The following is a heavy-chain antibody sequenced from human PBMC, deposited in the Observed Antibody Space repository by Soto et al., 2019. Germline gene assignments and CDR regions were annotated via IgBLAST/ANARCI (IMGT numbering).Heavy chain of an antibody. CDR1: GGTFNSYA. CDR2: IIPIFGTA. D-gene: IGHD6-13*01. J-gene: IGHJ4*02. V-gene: IGHV1-69*12. CDR3: ARDFRQQLSWYFDY. Sequence: QVQLVQSGAEVKKPGSSVKVSCKASGGTFNSYAISWVRQAPGQGLEWMGGIIPIFGTANYAQKFQGRVTITADESTSTAYMELSSLRSEDTAVYYCARDFRQQLSWYFDYWGQGTLVTVSS.